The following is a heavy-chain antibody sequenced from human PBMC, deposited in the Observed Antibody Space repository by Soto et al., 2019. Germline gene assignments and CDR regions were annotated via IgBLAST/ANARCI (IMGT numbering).Heavy chain of an antibody. CDR3: VRDVAVRDEC. Sequence: EVQLVESGGGLVQPGGSLKLSCAASGFTFSSYSFNWVRQAPGKGLEWLSFISGSGTTIHYADSVRGRFTISRDNAKDSLYLQMISLSAEDTAVYYCVRDVAVRDECWGQGTLVTVSS. CDR1: GFTFSSYS. J-gene: IGHJ4*02. D-gene: IGHD3-10*01. CDR2: ISGSGTTI. V-gene: IGHV3-48*01.